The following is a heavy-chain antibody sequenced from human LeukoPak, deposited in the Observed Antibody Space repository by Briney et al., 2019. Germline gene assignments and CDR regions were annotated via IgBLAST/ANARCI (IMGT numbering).Heavy chain of an antibody. CDR3: AADGTD. J-gene: IGHJ4*02. V-gene: IGHV1-69*05. CDR1: GGTFNSYA. Sequence: SVKVSCKASGGTFNSYAINWVRQAPGQGLEWMGGIIPRLGTTKYIEKFQGRITITTDESTTTAYMGLTSLRSEDTAVYYCAADGTDWGQGTLVTVSS. CDR2: IIPRLGTT.